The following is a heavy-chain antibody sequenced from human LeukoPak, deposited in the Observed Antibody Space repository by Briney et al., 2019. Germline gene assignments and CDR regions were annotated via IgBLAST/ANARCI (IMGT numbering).Heavy chain of an antibody. D-gene: IGHD6-13*01. CDR3: ARIEAAAGTGFDY. J-gene: IGHJ4*02. CDR2: IYPGDSDT. CDR1: GYSFTNYW. Sequence: GESLKISCKGSGYSFTNYWIGWVRQTPGKGLEWMGIIYPGDSDTRYSPSFQGQVTISADKSISTAYLKWSSLKASDTAMYYCARIEAAAGTGFDYWGQGTLVTVSS. V-gene: IGHV5-51*01.